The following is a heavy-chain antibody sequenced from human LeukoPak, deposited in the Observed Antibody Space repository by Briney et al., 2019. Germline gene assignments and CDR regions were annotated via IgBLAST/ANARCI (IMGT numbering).Heavy chain of an antibody. CDR2: INPSGGST. J-gene: IGHJ4*02. D-gene: IGHD1-7*01. V-gene: IGHV1-46*01. Sequence: ASVKVSCKASGYTFTSYYMHWVRQAPGQGLERMGIINPSGGSTSYAQKFQGRVTMTRDTSTSTVYMELSSLRSGDTAVYYCASTGTTRANFDYWGQGTLVTVSS. CDR1: GYTFTSYY. CDR3: ASTGTTRANFDY.